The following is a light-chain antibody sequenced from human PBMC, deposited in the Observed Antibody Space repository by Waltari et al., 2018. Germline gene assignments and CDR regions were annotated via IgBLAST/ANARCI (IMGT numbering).Light chain of an antibody. J-gene: IGKJ3*01. CDR3: QQYNNNSPFA. CDR2: KAS. V-gene: IGKV1-5*03. Sequence: CRASQSVASWVAWYQQKPGKASKLLIYKASTLESGVPSRFSGSGSGTEFTLSITSLQPDDFATYYCQQYNNNSPFAFGPGTRVDIK. CDR1: QSVASW.